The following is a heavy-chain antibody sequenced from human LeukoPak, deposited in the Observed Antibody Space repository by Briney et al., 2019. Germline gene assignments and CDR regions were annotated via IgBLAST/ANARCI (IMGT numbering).Heavy chain of an antibody. CDR2: ISSSSSYI. J-gene: IGHJ4*02. D-gene: IGHD3-22*01. Sequence: PGGSLRLSCAASGFTFSSYSMNWVRQAPGKGLGWVSSISSSSSYIYYADSVKGRFTISRDNAKNSLYLQMNSLRAEDTAVYFCARDHYYDSSKGWVDYWGQGTLVTVSS. CDR3: ARDHYYDSSKGWVDY. V-gene: IGHV3-21*01. CDR1: GFTFSSYS.